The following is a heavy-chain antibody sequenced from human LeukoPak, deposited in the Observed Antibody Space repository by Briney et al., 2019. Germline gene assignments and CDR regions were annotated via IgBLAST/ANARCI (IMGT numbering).Heavy chain of an antibody. CDR2: IKQDGSEK. CDR1: GFTFSSYS. J-gene: IGHJ4*02. D-gene: IGHD2-2*01. Sequence: PGGSLRLSCADSGFTFSSYSMNWVRQAPGKGLEWVANIKQDGSEKYYVDSVKGRFTISRDNAKNSLYLQMNSLRAEDTAVYYCARGGYQPGYWGQGTLVTVSS. CDR3: ARGGYQPGY. V-gene: IGHV3-7*01.